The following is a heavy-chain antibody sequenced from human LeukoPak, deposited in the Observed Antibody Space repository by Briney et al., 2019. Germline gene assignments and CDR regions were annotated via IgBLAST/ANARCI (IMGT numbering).Heavy chain of an antibody. CDR1: GGSISSSS. V-gene: IGHV3-21*01. J-gene: IGHJ4*02. D-gene: IGHD3-22*01. Sequence: ETLSLTCTVSGGSISSSSYYWGWIRQPPGKGLEWVSSISSSSSYIYYADSVKGRFTISRDNAKNSLYLQMNSLRAEDTAVYYCARGPPGPHYYDSSGYYYGFDYWGQGTLVTVSS. CDR2: ISSSSSYI. CDR3: ARGPPGPHYYDSSGYYYGFDY.